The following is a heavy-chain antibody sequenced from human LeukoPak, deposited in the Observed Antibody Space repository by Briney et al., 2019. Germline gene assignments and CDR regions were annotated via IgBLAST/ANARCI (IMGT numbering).Heavy chain of an antibody. D-gene: IGHD5-18*01. CDR3: AREKGPWIQLWSNPFDY. J-gene: IGHJ4*02. CDR1: GYTFTSYY. CDR2: INPSGGST. Sequence: ASVKVACKASGYTFTSYYMHWVRQAPGQGLEWMGIINPSGGSTSYAQKFQGRVTMTRDTSTSTVYMELSSLSSEDTAVYHCAREKGPWIQLWSNPFDYWGQGTLVTVSS. V-gene: IGHV1-46*03.